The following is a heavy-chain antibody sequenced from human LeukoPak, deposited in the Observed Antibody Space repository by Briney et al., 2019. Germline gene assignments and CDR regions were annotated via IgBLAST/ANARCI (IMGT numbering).Heavy chain of an antibody. D-gene: IGHD6-6*01. CDR1: GFTFSSYS. Sequence: GGSLRLSCAASGFTFSSYSMNWVRQAPGKGLEWVSSISSSSSYIYYADSVKGRFTISRDNAKNSLYLQMNSLRAEDTAVYYCARGGGAAHLLVNYYMDVWGKGTTVTISS. V-gene: IGHV3-21*01. J-gene: IGHJ6*03. CDR2: ISSSSSYI. CDR3: ARGGGAAHLLVNYYMDV.